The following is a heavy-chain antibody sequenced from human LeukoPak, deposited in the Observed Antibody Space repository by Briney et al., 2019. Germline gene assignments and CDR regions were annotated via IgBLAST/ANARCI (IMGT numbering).Heavy chain of an antibody. J-gene: IGHJ4*02. CDR3: AKVTRFRITMIVVVPCFDY. V-gene: IGHV3-23*01. CDR2: ISGSGGST. CDR1: GFTFSSYA. D-gene: IGHD3-22*01. Sequence: PGGSLRLSCAASGFTFSSYAMSWVRQAPGKGLGWVSAISGSGGSTYYADSVKGRFTISRDNSKNTLYLQMNSLRAEDTAVYYCAKVTRFRITMIVVVPCFDYRGQGTLVTVSS.